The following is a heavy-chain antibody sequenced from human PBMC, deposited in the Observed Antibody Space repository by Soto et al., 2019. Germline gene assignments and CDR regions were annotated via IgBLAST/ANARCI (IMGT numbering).Heavy chain of an antibody. CDR1: GFTFSSYG. CDR2: IWYDGSNK. D-gene: IGHD4-17*01. Sequence: QVQLVESGGGVVQPGRSLRLSCAASGFTFSSYGMHWVRQAPGKGLEWVAVIWYDGSNKYYADSVKGRFTISRDNSKNTLYLQMNSLRAEDTAVYYCSRGHDYGDVWGQGTLVTVSS. CDR3: SRGHDYGDV. J-gene: IGHJ4*02. V-gene: IGHV3-33*01.